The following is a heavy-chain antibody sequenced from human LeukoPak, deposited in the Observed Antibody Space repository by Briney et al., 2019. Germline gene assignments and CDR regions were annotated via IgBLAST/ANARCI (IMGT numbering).Heavy chain of an antibody. CDR1: GGSISSSSYY. D-gene: IGHD3-10*01. CDR3: ASIITTMVDPDWFDP. CDR2: IYYSGST. J-gene: IGHJ5*02. Sequence: SETLSLTCTVSGGSISSSSYYWGWIRQPPGKGLEWIGSIYYSGSTYYNPSLKSRVTISVDTSKNQFSLKLSSVTAADTAVYYCASIITTMVDPDWFDPWGQGTLVTVSS. V-gene: IGHV4-39*01.